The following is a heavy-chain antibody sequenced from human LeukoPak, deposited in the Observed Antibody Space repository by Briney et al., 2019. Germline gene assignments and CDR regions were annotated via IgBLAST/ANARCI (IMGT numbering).Heavy chain of an antibody. Sequence: SQTLSLTCAISGDSFSSNSAAWSWIRQSPSRGLEWLGRTYYRSKWYNEFAASVKSRININANTSKNQFSLHLNSVTPEDTAVYYCARGGLVRGSLNSLTGFDIWGQGTMVTVSS. D-gene: IGHD3-10*01. CDR2: TYYRSKWYN. J-gene: IGHJ3*02. CDR1: GDSFSSNSAA. CDR3: ARGGLVRGSLNSLTGFDI. V-gene: IGHV6-1*01.